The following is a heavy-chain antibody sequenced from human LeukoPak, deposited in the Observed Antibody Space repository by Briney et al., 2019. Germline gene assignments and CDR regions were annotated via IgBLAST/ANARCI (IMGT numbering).Heavy chain of an antibody. V-gene: IGHV3-30*03. CDR2: ISYDGNTK. CDR1: GFIFSSYS. D-gene: IGHD4-17*01. CDR3: ARDWGGYGDYSDY. Sequence: GGSLRLSCAASGFIFSSYSMHWVRQAPGKGLEWVAVISYDGNTKDYADSVKGRFTISRVNSKNTLYLQMNSLRAEDTAVYYCARDWGGYGDYSDYWGQGTLVTVSS. J-gene: IGHJ4*02.